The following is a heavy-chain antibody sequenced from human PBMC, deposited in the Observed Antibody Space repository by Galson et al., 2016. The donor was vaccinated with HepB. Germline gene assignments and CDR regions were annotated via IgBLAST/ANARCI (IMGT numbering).Heavy chain of an antibody. CDR2: IKEDGGEK. CDR1: GFTFSQYW. J-gene: IGHJ4*02. V-gene: IGHV3-7*01. CDR3: AGDSGCSGGKGCYFDY. Sequence: SLRLSCAASGFTFSQYWMTWVRQAPGKGLEHVATIKEDGGEKYYVDSVKGRFTISRDNAKNSLYLQMNSLRAEDTAMYYCAGDSGCSGGKGCYFDYWGQGTLVTVSS. D-gene: IGHD3-10*01.